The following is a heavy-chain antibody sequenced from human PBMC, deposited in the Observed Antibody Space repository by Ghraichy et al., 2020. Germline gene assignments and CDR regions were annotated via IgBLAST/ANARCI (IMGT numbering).Heavy chain of an antibody. J-gene: IGHJ6*02. CDR2: ISYTGNT. CDR1: GGSMRSHF. V-gene: IGHV4-59*08. Sequence: TLSLTCTVSGGSMRSHFWSWVRQPPGKGLEWIGYISYTGNTNYSPSLGGRASISLDTSKNQFSLSLTSVTAADTAVYYCARRGRGYSLYYYGLDVWGPGTTVTVSS. D-gene: IGHD5-18*01. CDR3: ARRGRGYSLYYYGLDV.